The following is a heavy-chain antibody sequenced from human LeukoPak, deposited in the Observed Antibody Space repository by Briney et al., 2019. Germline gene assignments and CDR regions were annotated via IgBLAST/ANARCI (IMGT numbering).Heavy chain of an antibody. J-gene: IGHJ4*02. CDR3: ARAHPGDMIVVVTYYFDY. Sequence: PSETLSLTCAVYGASFSGYYWSWVRQAPGKGLEWVSSISSSSSYIYYADSVKGRFTISRDNAKNSLYLQMNSLRAEDTAVYYCARAHPGDMIVVVTYYFDYWGQGTLVTVSS. CDR1: GASFSGYY. D-gene: IGHD3-22*01. CDR2: ISSSSSYI. V-gene: IGHV3-21*01.